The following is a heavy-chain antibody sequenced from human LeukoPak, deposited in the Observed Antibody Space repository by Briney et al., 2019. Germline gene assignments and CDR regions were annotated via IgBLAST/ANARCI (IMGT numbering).Heavy chain of an antibody. CDR3: AKAPGYCSGGTCYDY. Sequence: GGSLRLSCAASGFTFSSRAMSWVRQAPGKGLEWVSVISGSGGSTYNADSGKGRFTISRDNSKNTLYLQMKSLRVDDTAVYYCAKAPGYCSGGTCYDYWGQGSLVAVSS. V-gene: IGHV3-23*01. J-gene: IGHJ4*02. CDR1: GFTFSSRA. D-gene: IGHD2-15*01. CDR2: ISGSGGST.